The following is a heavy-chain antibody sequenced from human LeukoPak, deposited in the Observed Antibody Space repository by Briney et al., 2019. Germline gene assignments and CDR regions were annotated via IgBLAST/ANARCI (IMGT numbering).Heavy chain of an antibody. V-gene: IGHV4-30-4*01. Sequence: PSETLSLTCTVSGGSISSGDYYWSWIRQPPGKGLEWIGYIYYSGSTYYNPSLKSRVTISVDTSKNKFSQKLSTVTAADTAVYYCARAGKPWGWFDPWGQGTLVTVSS. CDR1: GGSISSGDYY. CDR3: ARAGKPWGWFDP. J-gene: IGHJ5*02. CDR2: IYYSGST. D-gene: IGHD3-10*01.